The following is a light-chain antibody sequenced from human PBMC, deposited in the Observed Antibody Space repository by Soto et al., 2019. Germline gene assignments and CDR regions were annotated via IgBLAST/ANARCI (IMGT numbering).Light chain of an antibody. CDR1: QDISNY. Sequence: DMQMTQSPSSLCASVGDRVTITCQASQDISNYLNWYQQKPGKAPKLLIYDASNLETGVPSRFSGSGSGTDFTFTISSLQPEDIATYYCQQYDNLPLTFGPGTKVDIK. CDR3: QQYDNLPLT. V-gene: IGKV1-33*01. J-gene: IGKJ3*01. CDR2: DAS.